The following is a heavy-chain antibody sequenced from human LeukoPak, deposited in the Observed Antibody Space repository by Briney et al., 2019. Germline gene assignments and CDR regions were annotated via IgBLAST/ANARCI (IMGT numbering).Heavy chain of an antibody. CDR2: ISRSGNAA. D-gene: IGHD5-18*01. CDR3: ARVVYRYGYAFDI. CDR1: GFTPSSYE. V-gene: IGHV3-48*03. J-gene: IGHJ3*02. Sequence: PGGSLRLSCAASGFTPSSYEMNWVRQAPGKGLEWISYISRSGNAALYADSVKGRFTISRDNAKSSMYLQMNSLRAEDTAVYFCARVVYRYGYAFDIWGQGTVVTVSS.